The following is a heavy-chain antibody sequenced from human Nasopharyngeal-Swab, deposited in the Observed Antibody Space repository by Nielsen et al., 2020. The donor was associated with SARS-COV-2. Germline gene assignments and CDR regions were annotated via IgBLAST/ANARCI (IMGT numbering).Heavy chain of an antibody. V-gene: IGHV1-69*10. CDR3: ARGSRVAALSWGENWFDP. D-gene: IGHD2-15*01. CDR1: GGTFSSYA. J-gene: IGHJ5*02. Sequence: SVKVSCKASGGTFSSYAISWVRQAPGQGLEWMGGIIPILGIANYAQKFQGRVTITADKSTSTAYMELSSLRSEDTAVYYCARGSRVAALSWGENWFDPWGQGTLVTVSS. CDR2: IIPILGIA.